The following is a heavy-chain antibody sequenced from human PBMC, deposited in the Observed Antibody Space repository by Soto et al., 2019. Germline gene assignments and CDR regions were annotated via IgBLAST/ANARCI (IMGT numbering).Heavy chain of an antibody. V-gene: IGHV1-69*06. CDR2: IIPIFGTA. CDR3: AREKRGRITMIETNYYYYGMDV. J-gene: IGHJ6*02. D-gene: IGHD3-22*01. Sequence: SVKVSCKASGGTFSSYAISWVRQAPGQGLEWMGGIIPIFGTANYAQKFQGRVTITADKSTSTAYMELSSLRSEDTAVYYCAREKRGRITMIETNYYYYGMDVWGQGTTDTVSS. CDR1: GGTFSSYA.